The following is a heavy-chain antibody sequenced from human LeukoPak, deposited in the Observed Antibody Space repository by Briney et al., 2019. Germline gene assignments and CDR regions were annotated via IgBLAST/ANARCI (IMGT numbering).Heavy chain of an antibody. CDR2: INPNSGGT. Sequence: ASVKVSCKASGYTFTDFYIHWVRQAPGQGLEWMGWINPNSGGTKYAQKFQGRVTMTRDTSISTAYMELSRLRSDDTAVYYCARVWYYYDSSGQNFDYWGQGTLVTVSS. CDR1: GYTFTDFY. J-gene: IGHJ4*02. V-gene: IGHV1-2*02. D-gene: IGHD3-22*01. CDR3: ARVWYYYDSSGQNFDY.